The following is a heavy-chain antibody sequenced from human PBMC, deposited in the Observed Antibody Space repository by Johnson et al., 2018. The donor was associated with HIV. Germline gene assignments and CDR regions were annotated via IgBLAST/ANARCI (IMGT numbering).Heavy chain of an antibody. V-gene: IGHV3-33*01. CDR2: VWSDGNNR. CDR3: ARLSEHIVVVTAWADAFDI. D-gene: IGHD2-21*02. J-gene: IGHJ3*02. CDR1: GFTFSDYG. Sequence: VQLVESGGGVVQPGRSLRLSCAASGFTFSDYGIHWVRQAPGKGLEWVAVVWSDGNNRYYVDSVKGRFTISRANAKNSLYLQMNSLRAEDTAVYYCARLSEHIVVVTAWADAFDIWGQGTMVTVSS.